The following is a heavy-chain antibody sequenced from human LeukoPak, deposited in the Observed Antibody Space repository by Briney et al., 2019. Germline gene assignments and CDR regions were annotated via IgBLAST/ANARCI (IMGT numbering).Heavy chain of an antibody. CDR1: GYTFTSYY. Sequence: GASVKVSCKASGYTFTSYYMHWVRQAPGQGLEWMGIINPSGGSTSYAQKFQGRVTMTRDTSTSTVYMELSSLRSEDTAVYYCARAVSLAAAGTRALGYWGQGTLVTVSS. CDR3: ARAVSLAAAGTRALGY. D-gene: IGHD6-13*01. J-gene: IGHJ4*02. CDR2: INPSGGST. V-gene: IGHV1-46*01.